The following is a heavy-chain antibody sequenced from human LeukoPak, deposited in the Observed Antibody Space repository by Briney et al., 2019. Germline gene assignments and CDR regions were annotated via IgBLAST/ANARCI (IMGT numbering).Heavy chain of an antibody. D-gene: IGHD3-22*01. CDR3: AKDSETYYYDSSGYYYLDY. J-gene: IGHJ4*02. Sequence: GGSLRLSCAASGFTFSSYGMHWVRQAPGKGLEWVAVISYDGSNKYYADSVKGRFTISRDNSKNTLYLQMNSLRAEDTAVYYCAKDSETYYYDSSGYYYLDYWGQGTLVTVSS. CDR2: ISYDGSNK. V-gene: IGHV3-30*18. CDR1: GFTFSSYG.